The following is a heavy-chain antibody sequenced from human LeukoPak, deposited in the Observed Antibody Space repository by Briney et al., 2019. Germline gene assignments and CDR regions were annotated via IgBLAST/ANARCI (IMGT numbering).Heavy chain of an antibody. J-gene: IGHJ4*02. D-gene: IGHD3-22*01. CDR1: GYTLTELS. CDR3: ATQLSSGWPLRHLPFDY. Sequence: ASVKVSCKASGYTLTELSMHWVPQAPGKGLEWMGGYDPADGETIYAQKFQGRVTMTEDTSTDTAYMELSSLRSEDTAVYYCATQLSSGWPLRHLPFDYWGQGTLVTVSS. V-gene: IGHV1-24*01. CDR2: YDPADGET.